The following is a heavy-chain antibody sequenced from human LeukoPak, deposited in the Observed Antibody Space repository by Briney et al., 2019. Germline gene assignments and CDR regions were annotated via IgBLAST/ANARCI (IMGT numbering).Heavy chain of an antibody. D-gene: IGHD3-3*01. CDR3: ARAVGVVITSHFDY. Sequence: ASVKVSCKASGGTFSSYAISWVRQAPGQGLEWMGIINPSGGSTSYAQKFQGRVTMTRDMSTSTVYMELSSLRSEDTAVYYCARAVGVVITSHFDYWGQGTLVTVSS. J-gene: IGHJ4*02. CDR1: GGTFSSYA. CDR2: INPSGGST. V-gene: IGHV1-46*01.